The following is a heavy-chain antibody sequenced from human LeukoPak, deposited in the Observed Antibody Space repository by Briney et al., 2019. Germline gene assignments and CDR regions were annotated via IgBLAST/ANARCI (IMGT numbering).Heavy chain of an antibody. CDR3: AREPYSSSFYYYYMDV. Sequence: SETLSLTCAVYGGSFSGYYWSWIRQPPGKGLEWIGEIYHSGSTNYNPSLKSRVTISVDKSKNQFSLKLSSVTAADTAVYYCAREPYSSSFYYYYMDVWGKGTTVTVSS. CDR1: GGSFSGYY. D-gene: IGHD6-13*01. CDR2: IYHSGST. J-gene: IGHJ6*03. V-gene: IGHV4-34*01.